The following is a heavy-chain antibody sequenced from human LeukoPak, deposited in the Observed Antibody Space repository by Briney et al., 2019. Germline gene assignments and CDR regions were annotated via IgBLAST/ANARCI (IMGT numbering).Heavy chain of an antibody. CDR2: IYPGDSDT. CDR3: ARRDPYYFDY. D-gene: IGHD2-21*02. J-gene: IGHJ4*02. CDR1: GYSFTSYW. V-gene: IGHV5-51*01. Sequence: GLSLKISCTGSGYSFTSYWIGWVGQVPGQGLEWVGIIYPGDSDTRYSPSFQGHVTISADKSNSTAYLQWSSLKASDTAMYYCARRDPYYFDYWGQGTLVTVSS.